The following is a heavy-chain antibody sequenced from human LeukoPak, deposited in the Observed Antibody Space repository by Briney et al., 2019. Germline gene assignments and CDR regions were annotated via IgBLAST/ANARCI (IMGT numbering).Heavy chain of an antibody. D-gene: IGHD1-26*01. Sequence: SETLPLTCAVYGGSFSGYYWSWIRQPPGKGLEWIGEINHSGSTNYNPSLKSRVTISVDTSKNQFSLKLSSVTAADTAVYYCADDSGSYDAFDIWGQGTMVTVSS. CDR1: GGSFSGYY. J-gene: IGHJ3*02. V-gene: IGHV4-34*01. CDR3: ADDSGSYDAFDI. CDR2: INHSGST.